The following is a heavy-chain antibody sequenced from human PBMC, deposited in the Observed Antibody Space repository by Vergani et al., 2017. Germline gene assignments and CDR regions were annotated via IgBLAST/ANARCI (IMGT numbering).Heavy chain of an antibody. D-gene: IGHD3-9*01. V-gene: IGHV3-43*01. Sequence: EVQLVESGGVVVQPGGSLRLSCAASGLTFDDYTMHWVRQAPGKGLEWVSLISWDGGSTYYADSVKGRFTISRDNSKNSLYLQMNSLRTEDTALYYCAKESGYDNLTSYEDGFEIWGQGTMVTVSS. J-gene: IGHJ3*02. CDR2: ISWDGGST. CDR1: GLTFDDYT. CDR3: AKESGYDNLTSYEDGFEI.